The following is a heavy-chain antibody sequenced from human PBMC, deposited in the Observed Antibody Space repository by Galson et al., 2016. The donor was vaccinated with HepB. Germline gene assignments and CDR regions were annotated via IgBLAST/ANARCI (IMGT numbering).Heavy chain of an antibody. V-gene: IGHV3-9*01. CDR3: VRDMYWSYFAFDI. CDR2: ISWNSGSM. Sequence: SLRLSCAASGFTFDDYAMHWVRQAPGKGLEWVSGISWNSGSMGYADSVKGRFTISRDNAKNSLYLQMNSLRAEDTTVYYCVRDMYWSYFAFDIWGQGTMVTVSS. J-gene: IGHJ3*02. D-gene: IGHD1-26*01. CDR1: GFTFDDYA.